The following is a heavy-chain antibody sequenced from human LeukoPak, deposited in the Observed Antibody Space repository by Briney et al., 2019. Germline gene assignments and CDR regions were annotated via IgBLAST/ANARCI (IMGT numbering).Heavy chain of an antibody. CDR2: ISWNSGSM. CDR1: GFTFDDYA. CDR3: AKGRGEAFDY. J-gene: IGHJ4*02. V-gene: IGHV3-9*01. D-gene: IGHD2-21*01. Sequence: GGSLRLSCAASGFTFDDYAMHWVRQAPGKGLEWVSGISWNSGSMGYADSVKGRFTISRDNAKNSLYLQMNSLRAEDTALYYCAKGRGEAFDYWSQGTLVTVSS.